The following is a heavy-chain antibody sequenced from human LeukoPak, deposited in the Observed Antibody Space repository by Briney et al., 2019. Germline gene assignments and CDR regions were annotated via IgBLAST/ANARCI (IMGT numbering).Heavy chain of an antibody. D-gene: IGHD2-2*01. Sequence: SETLSLTCAVYGGSFSGYYWSWIREPPGKGLEWIGEINHSGSTNYNPSLKSRVTISVDTSKNQFSLKLSSVTAADTAVYYCAKANGYGLVVIWGQGKMVTVSS. V-gene: IGHV4-34*01. CDR3: AKANGYGLVVI. CDR2: INHSGST. CDR1: GGSFSGYY. J-gene: IGHJ3*02.